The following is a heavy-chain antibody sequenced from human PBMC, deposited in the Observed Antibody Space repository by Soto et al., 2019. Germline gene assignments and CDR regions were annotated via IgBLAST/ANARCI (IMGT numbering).Heavy chain of an antibody. D-gene: IGHD2-2*02. CDR2: ISAYNGNT. Sequence: ASVKVSCKASGYTFTSYGISWVRQAPGQGLEWMGWISAYNGNTNYAQKLQGRVTMTTDTSTSTAYMELRSLRSEDTAVYYCARDGRCISTSCNSYYYYGMDVWGQGTTVTVSS. CDR3: ARDGRCISTSCNSYYYYGMDV. J-gene: IGHJ6*02. CDR1: GYTFTSYG. V-gene: IGHV1-18*01.